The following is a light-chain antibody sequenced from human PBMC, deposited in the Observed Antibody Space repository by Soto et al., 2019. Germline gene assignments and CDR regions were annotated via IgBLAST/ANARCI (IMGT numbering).Light chain of an antibody. CDR2: AAS. CDR3: QQSYSTPWT. CDR1: QSISSY. Sequence: DIQMTQSPSSLSASVGDRVTITCRASQSISSYLNWYQQKPGKAPKLLIYAASSLQSGVPSRFSGSGSGTDFTLTIGSLQPEDFATYYCQQSYSTPWTFGQGTEVDIK. J-gene: IGKJ1*01. V-gene: IGKV1-39*01.